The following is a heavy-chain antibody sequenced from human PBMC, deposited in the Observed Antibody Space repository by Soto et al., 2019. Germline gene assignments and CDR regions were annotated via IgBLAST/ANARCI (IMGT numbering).Heavy chain of an antibody. CDR1: GGSISSSSYY. D-gene: IGHD3-10*01. Sequence: SETLSLTCTVSGGSISSSSYYWGWIRQPPGKGLEWIGSIYYSGSTYYNPSLKSRVTISVDTSKNQFSLKLSSVTAADTAVYYCARRTAKRLYGSGSYYNGFDYWGQGTLVTVSS. CDR2: IYYSGST. CDR3: ARRTAKRLYGSGSYYNGFDY. J-gene: IGHJ4*02. V-gene: IGHV4-39*01.